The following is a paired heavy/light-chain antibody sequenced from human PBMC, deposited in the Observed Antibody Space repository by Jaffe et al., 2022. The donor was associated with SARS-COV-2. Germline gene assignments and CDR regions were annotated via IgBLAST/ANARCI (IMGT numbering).Heavy chain of an antibody. Sequence: QMQLVQSGPEVKKPGSSVKVSCKAVGGIFSFGGPFSAYSISWVRQAPGQGLEWMGGVMPVFGTPSYAQKFQGRVTITADESTNTAYMEMSSLRSGDTAFYYCARGGSTYAVTIPTEWGQGTLVTVSS. D-gene: IGHD2-21*01. J-gene: IGHJ4*02. CDR1: GGPFSAYS. CDR3: ARGGSTYAVTIPTE. CDR2: VMPVFGTP. V-gene: IGHV1-69*01.
Light chain of an antibody. J-gene: IGKJ2*01. CDR3: QQYKSFPYT. CDR2: AAS. Sequence: DIQMTQSPSSLSASVGDRVTITCRASQDISNYLVWFQQRPGEAPKSLIFAASSLQSGVPSKFSGSGSGTDFTLTIVNLQPEDFATYYCQQYKSFPYTFGQGTKLEIK. CDR1: QDISNY. V-gene: IGKV1-16*02.